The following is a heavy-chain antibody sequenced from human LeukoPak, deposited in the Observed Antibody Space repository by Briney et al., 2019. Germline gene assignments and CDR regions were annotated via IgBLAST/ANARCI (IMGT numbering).Heavy chain of an antibody. Sequence: VGSLRLSCVASVFTFSTYGMHWVRQAPGKGLEWVAFIRYDGSNKYYADSVKGRFTISRDNSKNTLYLQIHSLRTEDTAVYYCAKYSEDTVNYFDFRGQGTLVTVSS. V-gene: IGHV3-30*02. J-gene: IGHJ4*02. CDR2: IRYDGSNK. CDR3: AKYSEDTVNYFDF. CDR1: VFTFSTYG. D-gene: IGHD2-15*01.